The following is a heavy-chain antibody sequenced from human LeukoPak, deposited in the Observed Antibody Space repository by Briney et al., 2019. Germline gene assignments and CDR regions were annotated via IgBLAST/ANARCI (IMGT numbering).Heavy chain of an antibody. V-gene: IGHV3-48*03. D-gene: IGHD2-2*01. CDR2: ISSSGSTI. CDR1: GFTFSSYE. Sequence: GGSLRLSCAASGFTFSSYEMNWVRQAPGKGLEWVSYISSSGSTIYYADSVKGRFTISRDNAKNSLYLQMNSLRAEDTAVYYCARDLPDSRSKRTDAFDIWGQGTMVTVSS. J-gene: IGHJ3*02. CDR3: ARDLPDSRSKRTDAFDI.